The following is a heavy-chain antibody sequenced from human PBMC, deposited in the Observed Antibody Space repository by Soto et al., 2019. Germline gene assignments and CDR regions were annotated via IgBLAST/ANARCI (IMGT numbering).Heavy chain of an antibody. J-gene: IGHJ4*02. CDR1: GGTFSSYA. D-gene: IGHD5-12*01. CDR3: ERLLRGYSGTGDY. Sequence: QVQLVQSGAEVKKPGSSVKVSCKASGGTFSSYAISWVRQAPGQGLEWMGGIIPIFGTAKYAQKFEGRVTIPADESTGTAYMERSSVRSEDKAVYYCERLLRGYSGTGDYWGQGTRVTVSS. V-gene: IGHV1-69*12. CDR2: IIPIFGTA.